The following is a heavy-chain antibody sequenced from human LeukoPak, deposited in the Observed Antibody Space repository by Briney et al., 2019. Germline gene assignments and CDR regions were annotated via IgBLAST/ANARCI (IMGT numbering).Heavy chain of an antibody. J-gene: IGHJ4*02. CDR2: IRSKANSYAT. D-gene: IGHD5-12*01. V-gene: IGHV3-73*01. CDR3: TFSDVSGYDFGLFDY. CDR1: GFTFSGSA. Sequence: GGSLRLSCAASGFTFSGSAMHWVRQASGKGLERVGRIRSKANSYATAYAASVKGRFTISRDDSKNTAYLQMNSLKTEDTAVYYCTFSDVSGYDFGLFDYWGQGTLVTVSS.